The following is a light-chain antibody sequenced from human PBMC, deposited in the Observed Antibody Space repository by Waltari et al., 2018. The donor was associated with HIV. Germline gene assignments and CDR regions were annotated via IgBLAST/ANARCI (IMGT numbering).Light chain of an antibody. V-gene: IGLV2-14*03. CDR3: ASNRLDSTLV. CDR2: DID. CDR1: STDSRFYQH. Sequence: QSALTQPASVSGFPGQTINISCTGISTDSRFYQHVSWYQQHPGSLPRLIIYDIDSRPSGISDHFSGSRSCDSASLTISGLQSGDEAHYFCASNRLDSTLVFGGGTKLTIL. J-gene: IGLJ2*01.